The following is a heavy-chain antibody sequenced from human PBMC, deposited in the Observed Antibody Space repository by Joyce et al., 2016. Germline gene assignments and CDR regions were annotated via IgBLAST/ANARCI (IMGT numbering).Heavy chain of an antibody. CDR2: IFNSKH. CDR3: ARYSDFAGYYWYFDL. J-gene: IGHJ2*01. Sequence: QVQLQESGPGLVRPSQTLSLTCTFSGGSINTGYYWSWIRQSPGKGLEWICYIFNSKHKNNPSRDSRVTISADTSKTHFSLRLSSVTAADTAVYYCARYSDFAGYYWYFDLWGRGILVTVSS. V-gene: IGHV4-31*03. CDR1: GGSINTGYY. D-gene: IGHD2-15*01.